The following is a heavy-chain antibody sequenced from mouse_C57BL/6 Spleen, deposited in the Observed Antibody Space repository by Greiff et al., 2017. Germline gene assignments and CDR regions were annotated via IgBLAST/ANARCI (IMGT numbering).Heavy chain of an antibody. CDR1: GYAFSSSW. V-gene: IGHV1-82*01. Sequence: VQLQQSGPELVKPGASVKISCKASGYAFSSSWMNWVKQRPGKGLEWIGRIYPGDGDTNYNGKFKGKATLTADKSSSTAYMQLSSLTSEDSAVYFCASPDYYGSSYVGSYYFDYWGQGTTLTVSS. CDR3: ASPDYYGSSYVGSYYFDY. J-gene: IGHJ2*01. CDR2: IYPGDGDT. D-gene: IGHD1-1*01.